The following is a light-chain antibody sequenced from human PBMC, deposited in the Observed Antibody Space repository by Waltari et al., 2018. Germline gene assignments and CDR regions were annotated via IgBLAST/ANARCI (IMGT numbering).Light chain of an antibody. CDR3: QQYYNYLYT. V-gene: IGKV1-5*03. CDR1: QSVNNY. J-gene: IGKJ2*01. CDR2: KAS. Sequence: DIQMTQSPSTLSASVGDSVTITCRASQSVNNYLAWYQQRQGKAPRLLIYKASSLEVGVPPKFSGSGSATEFTLTIPSLQPDDFATYYFQQYYNYLYTFGQGTKLEI.